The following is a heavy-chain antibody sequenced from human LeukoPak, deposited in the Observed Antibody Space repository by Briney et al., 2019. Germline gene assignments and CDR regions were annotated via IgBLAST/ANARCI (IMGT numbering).Heavy chain of an antibody. Sequence: PGGSLRLSCAASGFTFDDYAMHWVRQAPGKGLEWVAVISYDGSNKYYADSVKGRFTISRDNSKNTLYLQMNSLRAEDTAVYYCANGYYYDGDAFDIWGQGTMVTVSS. D-gene: IGHD3-22*01. V-gene: IGHV3-30-3*01. CDR3: ANGYYYDGDAFDI. CDR1: GFTFDDYA. CDR2: ISYDGSNK. J-gene: IGHJ3*02.